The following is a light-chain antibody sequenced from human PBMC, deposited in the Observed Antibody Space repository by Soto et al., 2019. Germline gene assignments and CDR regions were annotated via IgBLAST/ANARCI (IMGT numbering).Light chain of an antibody. J-gene: IGLJ1*01. CDR1: SSNIESNT. Sequence: QSVLTQPLSASGTPGQRVTIPCSGSSSNIESNTVTWYQQLPGTAPKLVIYSNYDRPSGVPDRFSGSTSGTSASLVIRGLQSEDEADYYCAAWDDILNGYVFGGGTRSPS. CDR3: AAWDDILNGYV. V-gene: IGLV1-44*01. CDR2: SNY.